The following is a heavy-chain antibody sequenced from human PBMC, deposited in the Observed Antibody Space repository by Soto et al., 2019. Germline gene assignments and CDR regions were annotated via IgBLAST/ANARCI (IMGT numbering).Heavy chain of an antibody. CDR1: GGSISGYY. CDR3: ARDLWGYCGTDCYPLDV. V-gene: IGHV4-59*01. CDR2: MYNTGST. Sequence: QVQLQESGPGLVKPSETLSLTCTVSGGSISGYYWSWIRQPPGKGLEWIGYMYNTGSTVYNPSFKSRVTISVVTSKSQFSLRLNSVTAADTAVYYCARDLWGYCGTDCYPLDVWGQGTTVTVSS. D-gene: IGHD2-21*02. J-gene: IGHJ6*02.